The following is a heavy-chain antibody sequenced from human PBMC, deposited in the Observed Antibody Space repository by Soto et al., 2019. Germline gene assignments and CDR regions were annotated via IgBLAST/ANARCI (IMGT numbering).Heavy chain of an antibody. CDR2: MNPNSGNT. V-gene: IGHV1-8*01. D-gene: IGHD3-16*01. CDR3: ARVPVRREFGYYYYGMEV. J-gene: IGHJ6*04. CDR1: LYTFTSYD. Sequence: ASLNFSCKASLYTFTSYDINFVRQSTVQLLELMGWMNPNSGNTGYAQKFQGRVTMTRNTSISTAYMELSSLRSEDTAVYYCARVPVRREFGYYYYGMEVWGKGNTVTVSS.